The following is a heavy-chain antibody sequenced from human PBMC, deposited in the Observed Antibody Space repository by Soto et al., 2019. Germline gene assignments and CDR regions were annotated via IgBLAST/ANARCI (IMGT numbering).Heavy chain of an antibody. V-gene: IGHV1-69*06. CDR2: IIPIFGTA. CDR1: GGTFSSYA. J-gene: IGHJ6*02. Sequence: QVQLVQSGAEVKKHGSSVKVSCKASGGTFSSYAISWVRQAPGQGLEWMGGIIPIFGTANYAQKFQGRVTITADKSTSTAYMERSSLRSEDTAVYYCARDKYYRRERKAYYSGMDVWGQGTTVTVSS. CDR3: ARDKYYRRERKAYYSGMDV. D-gene: IGHD1-26*01.